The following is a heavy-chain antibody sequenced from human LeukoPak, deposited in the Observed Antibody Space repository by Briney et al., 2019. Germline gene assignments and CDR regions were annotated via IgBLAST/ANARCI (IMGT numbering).Heavy chain of an antibody. CDR2: ISAYNGNT. V-gene: IGHV1-18*01. J-gene: IGHJ5*02. D-gene: IGHD6-6*01. Sequence: ASVKVSCKASVYTFTTYGISRVRQAPGQGLEWMGWISAYNGNTNYAQKLQGRVTMTTDASTSTAYMELRSLRSDDTAVYYCARDMIAVRPNWFDPWGQGTLVTVSS. CDR1: VYTFTTYG. CDR3: ARDMIAVRPNWFDP.